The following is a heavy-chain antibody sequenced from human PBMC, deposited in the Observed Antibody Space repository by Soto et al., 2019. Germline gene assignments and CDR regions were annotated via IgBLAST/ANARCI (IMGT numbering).Heavy chain of an antibody. J-gene: IGHJ4*02. Sequence: QVQLVQSGAEVKKPGASVKVSCKTSGYTFTSYHISWVRQAPGQGLEWMGWISAYNTNTNNAQKFQGRVTMTTATLTSTAFMEMRSLRSDDTDVYYCARDTAPAEYWGQGTRVTVSS. CDR3: ARDTAPAEY. D-gene: IGHD4-17*01. V-gene: IGHV1-18*01. CDR2: ISAYNTNT. CDR1: GYTFTSYH.